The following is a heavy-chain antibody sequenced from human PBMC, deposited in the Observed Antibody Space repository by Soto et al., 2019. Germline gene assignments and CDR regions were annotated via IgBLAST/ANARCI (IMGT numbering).Heavy chain of an antibody. CDR1: GGFVSSGSYY. CDR2: MSHSGGT. D-gene: IGHD1-1*01. V-gene: IGHV4-34*01. Sequence: QVQLQQWGAGLLKPSETLSLTCAVYGGFVSSGSYYWSWIRQPPGKGLEWIGEMSHSGGTHFNPSPKRPGHQIGGNVKDSILLKMSSVTAADTALYYCARVERGTATTVVDAFDIWGPGTMVTVSS. CDR3: ARVERGTATTVVDAFDI. J-gene: IGHJ3*02.